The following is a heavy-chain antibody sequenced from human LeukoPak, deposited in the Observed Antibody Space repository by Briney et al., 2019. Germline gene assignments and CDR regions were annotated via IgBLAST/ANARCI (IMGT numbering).Heavy chain of an antibody. CDR1: GYTFTGYY. Sequence: ASVKVSCKASGYTFTGYYMHWVRQAPGQGLEWMGWINPNSGGTNYAQKFQGRVTMTRDTSISTAYMELSRLRSDDTAVYYCARIRSYYGSSGYSPYWGQGTLVTVSS. V-gene: IGHV1-2*02. CDR3: ARIRSYYGSSGYSPY. CDR2: INPNSGGT. J-gene: IGHJ4*02. D-gene: IGHD3-22*01.